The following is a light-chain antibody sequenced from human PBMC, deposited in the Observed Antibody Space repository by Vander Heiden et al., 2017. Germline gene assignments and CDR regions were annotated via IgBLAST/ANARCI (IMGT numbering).Light chain of an antibody. Sequence: AIRMTQSPFSLSASVGDRVTITCWASQGISSYLAWYQQKPAKAPKLFIYYASSLQRGVPSRFSGSGYGKDYTLTISSRQPEDFAPYYCQQDYSNPPVTFGQGTRLEIK. CDR2: YAS. V-gene: IGKV1D-43*01. J-gene: IGKJ5*01. CDR1: QGISSY. CDR3: QQDYSNPPVT.